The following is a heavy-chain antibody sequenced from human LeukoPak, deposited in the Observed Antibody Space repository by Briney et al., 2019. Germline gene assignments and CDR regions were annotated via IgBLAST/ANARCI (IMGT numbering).Heavy chain of an antibody. CDR2: IIPIFGTA. CDR3: ASTGYSYEYYYYYYGMDV. Sequence: GAAVKVSCKASGYTFTDYYMYWVRQAPGQGLEWMGGIIPIFGTANYAQKFQGRVTITADESTSTAYMELSSLRSEDTAVYYCASTGYSYEYYYYYYGMDVWGQGTTVTVSS. V-gene: IGHV1-69*13. CDR1: GYTFTDYY. J-gene: IGHJ6*02. D-gene: IGHD5-18*01.